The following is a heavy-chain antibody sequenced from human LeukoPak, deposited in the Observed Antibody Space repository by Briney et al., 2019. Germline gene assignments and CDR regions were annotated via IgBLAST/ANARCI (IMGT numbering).Heavy chain of an antibody. CDR2: IYYSGST. D-gene: IGHD3-22*01. V-gene: IGHV4-59*01. J-gene: IGHJ3*02. Sequence: PSETLSLTCTVSGGSISSYYWGWIRQPPGKGLEWIGYIYYSGSTNYNPSLKSRVTISVDTSKNQFSLKLSSVTAADTAVYYCARENYYDSSGYYSTAFDIWGQGTMLTVSS. CDR3: ARENYYDSSGYYSTAFDI. CDR1: GGSISSYY.